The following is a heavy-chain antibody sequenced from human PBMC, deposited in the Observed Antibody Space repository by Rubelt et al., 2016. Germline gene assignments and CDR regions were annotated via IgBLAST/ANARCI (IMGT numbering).Heavy chain of an antibody. V-gene: IGHV3-33*05. Sequence: GFTFSSYDMPWVRQAPGKGLEWVALISYDGSNKYYADSVKGRFTISRDKSKNTLYLQMNSLRAEDTAVYYCARGRELYYYGMDVWGQGTTVTVSS. J-gene: IGHJ6*02. CDR1: GFTFSSYD. CDR3: ARGRELYYYGMDV. D-gene: IGHD1-7*01. CDR2: ISYDGSNK.